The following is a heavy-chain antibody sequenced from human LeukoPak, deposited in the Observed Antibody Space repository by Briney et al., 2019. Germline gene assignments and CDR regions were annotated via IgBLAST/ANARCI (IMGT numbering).Heavy chain of an antibody. V-gene: IGHV1-46*01. Sequence: GASVKVSCKASGYTFTSYYMHWVRQAPGQGLEWMGIINPSGGSTSYAQKFQGRVTMTRDTSTSTVYMELSSLRSEDTAVYYCARAFWDGNDFLEWLPFDPWGQGTLVTVSS. CDR2: INPSGGST. CDR3: ARAFWDGNDFLEWLPFDP. CDR1: GYTFTSYY. J-gene: IGHJ5*02. D-gene: IGHD3-3*01.